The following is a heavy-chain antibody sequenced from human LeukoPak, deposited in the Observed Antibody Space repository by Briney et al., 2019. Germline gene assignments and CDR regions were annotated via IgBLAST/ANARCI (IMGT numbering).Heavy chain of an antibody. CDR2: IYYSGST. CDR1: GGSISSSSYY. Sequence: PSETLSLTCTVSGGSISSSSYYWGGIRQPPGKGLEWIGSIYYSGSTYYNPSLKSRVTISVDTSKNEFSLKLSSVTAADTAVYYCARLIVAAAVDYWGQGTLVTVSS. J-gene: IGHJ4*02. D-gene: IGHD6-13*01. CDR3: ARLIVAAAVDY. V-gene: IGHV4-39*01.